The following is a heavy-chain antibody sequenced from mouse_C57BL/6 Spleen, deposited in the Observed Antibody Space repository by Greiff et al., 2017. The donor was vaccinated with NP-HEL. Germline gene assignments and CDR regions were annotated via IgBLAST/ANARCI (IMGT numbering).Heavy chain of an antibody. CDR1: GFSLTSYG. D-gene: IGHD1-1*01. V-gene: IGHV2-2*01. J-gene: IGHJ4*01. CDR2: IWSGGST. CDR3: ARIISSITTVASMDY. Sequence: VQLQQSGPGLVQPSQSLSITCTVSGFSLTSYGVHWVRQSPGKGLEWLGVIWSGGSTDYNAAFISSLSISKDNSKSQVFFKMNSLQADDTAIYYCARIISSITTVASMDYWGQGTSVTVSS.